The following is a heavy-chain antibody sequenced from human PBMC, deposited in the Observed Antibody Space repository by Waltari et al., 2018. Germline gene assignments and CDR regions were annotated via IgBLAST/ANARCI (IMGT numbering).Heavy chain of an antibody. V-gene: IGHV3-21*01. Sequence: DVQLVESGGGLVKPGGSLRLSCGAPGFDFTIYGMNWVSQSPGKGLEWVALVSGTTSYRYYADSVKGRFTVSRDSAKTSVYLQMDSLRVEDTAVYYCARGVFDSWGQGTLVTVSS. CDR3: ARGVFDS. J-gene: IGHJ5*01. CDR2: VSGTTSYR. CDR1: GFDFTIYG.